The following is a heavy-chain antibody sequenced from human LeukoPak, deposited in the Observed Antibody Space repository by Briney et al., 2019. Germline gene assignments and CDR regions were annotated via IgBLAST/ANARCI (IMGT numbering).Heavy chain of an antibody. J-gene: IGHJ4*02. CDR2: ISYDGINK. V-gene: IGHV3-30*03. Sequence: PGGSLRLSCAASRFTFSTYGMHWVRQAPGKGLEWVALISYDGINKYYADSVKGRFTISRDNSKNTLYLQMNSLRAEDTAVYYCARGVATILSQYYFDYWGQGTLVTVSS. CDR3: ARGVATILSQYYFDY. D-gene: IGHD5-12*01. CDR1: RFTFSTYG.